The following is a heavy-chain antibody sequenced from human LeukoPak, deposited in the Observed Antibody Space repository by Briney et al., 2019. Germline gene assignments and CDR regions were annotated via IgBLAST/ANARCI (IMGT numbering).Heavy chain of an antibody. Sequence: SETLSLTCTVSGGSISSYYWSWIRQPPGKGLEWIGYIYYSGSTNYNPSLKSRVTISVDTSKNQFSLKLSSVTAADTAVYYCARGYSSGWAPFDYYYYMDVWGKGTTVTVSS. V-gene: IGHV4-59*08. D-gene: IGHD6-19*01. CDR1: GGSISSYY. CDR3: ARGYSSGWAPFDYYYYMDV. J-gene: IGHJ6*03. CDR2: IYYSGST.